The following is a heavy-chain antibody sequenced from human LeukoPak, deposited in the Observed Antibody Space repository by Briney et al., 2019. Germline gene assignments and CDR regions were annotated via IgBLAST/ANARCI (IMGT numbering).Heavy chain of an antibody. CDR1: GYTFTSYD. D-gene: IGHD6-13*01. V-gene: IGHV1-8*03. J-gene: IGHJ6*03. Sequence: ASVKVSCKASGYTFTSYDINWVRQATGQGLEWMGWMNPNSGNTGYAQKFQGRVTITRNTSISTAYMELSSLRSEDTAVYYCARVVGPYSSSWYGYYYYMDVWGKGTTVTVSS. CDR2: MNPNSGNT. CDR3: ARVVGPYSSSWYGYYYYMDV.